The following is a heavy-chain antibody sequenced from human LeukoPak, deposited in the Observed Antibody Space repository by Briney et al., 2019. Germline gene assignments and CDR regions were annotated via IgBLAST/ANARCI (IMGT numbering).Heavy chain of an antibody. CDR3: ARELTYGDSKWAGDNWFDP. CDR2: TNPNSGGT. Sequence: ASVKVSCKASGYTFTGYSIHWVRQAPGQGLEWMGWTNPNSGGTNYAQKFQGRVTMTRDTSISTAYMELSRLRSDDTAVYYCARELTYGDSKWAGDNWFDPWGQGTLVTVSS. D-gene: IGHD4-17*01. V-gene: IGHV1-2*02. CDR1: GYTFTGYS. J-gene: IGHJ5*02.